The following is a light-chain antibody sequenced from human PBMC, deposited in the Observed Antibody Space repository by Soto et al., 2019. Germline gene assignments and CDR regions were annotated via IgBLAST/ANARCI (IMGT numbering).Light chain of an antibody. CDR3: QQSYSTPLT. V-gene: IGKV1-39*01. CDR1: QSIGGF. CDR2: AAS. J-gene: IGKJ4*01. Sequence: DIQIAQSPSSLSVSLGERVTITCRASQSIGGFLNWYQQKLGKAPKLLIYAASSLQSGVPSRFSGSGSGTDFTLTISSLQPEDFATYYCQQSYSTPLTFGGGTKWIS.